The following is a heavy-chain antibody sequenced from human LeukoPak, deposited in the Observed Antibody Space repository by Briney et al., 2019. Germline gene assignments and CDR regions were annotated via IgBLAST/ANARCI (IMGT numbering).Heavy chain of an antibody. J-gene: IGHJ6*03. CDR2: LYTGGIR. CDR3: ARARIYYMDV. CDR1: GFSVTNNY. V-gene: IGHV3-53*01. Sequence: GGSLRLSCEASGFSVTNNYMSWFRLAPGKGLEWVSVLYTGGIRYYAGFVRGRFTISRDDSKNTLYLQMNSLRVEDTAVYYCARARIYYMDVWGKGTTVTVSS.